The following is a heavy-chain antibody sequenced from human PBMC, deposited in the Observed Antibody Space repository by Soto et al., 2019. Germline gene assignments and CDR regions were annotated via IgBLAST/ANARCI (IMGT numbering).Heavy chain of an antibody. Sequence: PGGSLRLSCAASGFTFSSYAMSWVRQAPGKGLEWVSAISGSGGSTYYADSVKGRFTISRDNSKNTLYLQMNSLRAEDTAVYYCAKDKVLRFLEWSPTDVCGQGTTVTVSS. D-gene: IGHD3-3*01. CDR3: AKDKVLRFLEWSPTDV. V-gene: IGHV3-23*01. CDR1: GFTFSSYA. J-gene: IGHJ6*02. CDR2: ISGSGGST.